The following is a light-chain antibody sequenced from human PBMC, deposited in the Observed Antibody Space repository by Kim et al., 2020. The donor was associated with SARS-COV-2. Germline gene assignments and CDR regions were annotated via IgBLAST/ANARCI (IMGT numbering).Light chain of an antibody. CDR1: SADIGNSNR. CDR3: CSASNTIDYV. J-gene: IGLJ1*01. CDR2: DDG. Sequence: GPSITVTCSGTSADIGNSNRDSWYQQHAGDAPRLIIYDDGDRPAGVSARFSGSKSANMASMTICGLRSEEEADYYCCSASNTIDYVFGSGTKVTVL. V-gene: IGLV2-14*03.